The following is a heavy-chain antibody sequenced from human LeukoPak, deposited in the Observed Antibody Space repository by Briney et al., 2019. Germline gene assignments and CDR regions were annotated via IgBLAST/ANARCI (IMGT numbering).Heavy chain of an antibody. V-gene: IGHV4-34*01. CDR2: INHSGST. CDR3: ARRQGTTVTKRNRYYFDY. D-gene: IGHD4-17*01. Sequence: SETLSLTCTVSGGSISSYYWSWIRQPPGKGLEWIGEINHSGSTNYNPSLKSRVTISVDTSKNQFSLKLSSVTAADTAVYYCARRQGTTVTKRNRYYFDYWGQGTLVTVSS. CDR1: GGSISSYY. J-gene: IGHJ4*02.